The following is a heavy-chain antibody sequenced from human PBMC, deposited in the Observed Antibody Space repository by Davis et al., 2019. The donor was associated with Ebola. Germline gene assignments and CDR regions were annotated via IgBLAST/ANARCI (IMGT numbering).Heavy chain of an antibody. V-gene: IGHV7-4-1*02. CDR1: GFSGYTFTGYY. D-gene: IGHD3-16*01. CDR2: INTYTGTP. CDR3: ARGRAMGDY. J-gene: IGHJ4*02. Sequence: ASVKVSCKASGFSGYTFTGYYIHWVRQAPGLGLEWMGWINTYTGTPTYAHDFRGRFVFSLDTSVSTAYLLISSLKAEDTAVYYCARGRAMGDYWGRGTLVTVSS.